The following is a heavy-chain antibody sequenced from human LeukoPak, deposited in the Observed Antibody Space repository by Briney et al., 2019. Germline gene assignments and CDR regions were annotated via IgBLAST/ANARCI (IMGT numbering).Heavy chain of an antibody. CDR1: GGSISSSSYY. Sequence: SETLSLTCTVSGGSISSSSYYWGWIRQPPGKGLEWIGSIYYSGSTYYNPSLKSRVTISVDTSKNQFSLKLSSVTAADTAVYYCASSSSHYYYYYMDVWGKGTTVTVSS. V-gene: IGHV4-39*07. D-gene: IGHD6-6*01. CDR2: IYYSGST. CDR3: ASSSSHYYYYYMDV. J-gene: IGHJ6*03.